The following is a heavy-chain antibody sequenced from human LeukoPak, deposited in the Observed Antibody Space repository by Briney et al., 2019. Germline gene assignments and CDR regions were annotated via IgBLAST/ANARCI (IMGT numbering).Heavy chain of an antibody. J-gene: IGHJ4*02. D-gene: IGHD2-2*01. CDR3: AKSGFHCTSTSCYSTSYYFDY. CDR2: ISGGGGST. V-gene: IGHV3-23*01. Sequence: GGSLRLSCAASGFTFGSYAMSWVRQAPGKGLQWVSAISGGGGSTYYADSVKGRFTISRDNSKNTLYLQMNSLRAEDAAVYYCAKSGFHCTSTSCYSTSYYFDYWGQGTLVTVSS. CDR1: GFTFGSYA.